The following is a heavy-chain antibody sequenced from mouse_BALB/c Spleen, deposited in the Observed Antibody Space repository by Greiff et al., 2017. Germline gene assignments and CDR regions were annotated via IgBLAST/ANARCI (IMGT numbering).Heavy chain of an antibody. D-gene: IGHD2-14*01. J-gene: IGHJ4*01. Sequence: EVKLVESGPELVKPGASVKISCKTSGYTFTEYTMHWVKQSHGKSLEWIGGINPNNGGTSYNQKFKGKATLTVDKSSSTAYMELRSLTSEDSAVYYCARLYRYDWDAMDYWGQGTSVTVSS. CDR2: INPNNGGT. CDR1: GYTFTEYT. CDR3: ARLYRYDWDAMDY. V-gene: IGHV1-18*01.